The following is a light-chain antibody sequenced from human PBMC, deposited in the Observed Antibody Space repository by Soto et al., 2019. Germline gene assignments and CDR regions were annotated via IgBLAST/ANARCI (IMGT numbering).Light chain of an antibody. CDR1: QDINIY. J-gene: IGKJ5*01. CDR3: QQYDILPIT. V-gene: IGKV1-33*01. CDR2: DAS. Sequence: DIQMTQSPSSLFASVGDRVTITCQATQDINIYLNWYQQKPGQAPNLLIYDASNLEIGVPSRFSGSGSGTHFTFTISSLQTEDIGTYYCQQYDILPITFGRGTRLEI.